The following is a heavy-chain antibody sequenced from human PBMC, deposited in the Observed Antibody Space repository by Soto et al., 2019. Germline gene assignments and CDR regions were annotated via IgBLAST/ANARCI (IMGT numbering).Heavy chain of an antibody. CDR1: GGTFSSYA. CDR3: ARGRGAAKVYYCGMDV. D-gene: IGHD2-15*01. J-gene: IGHJ6*02. Sequence: GASVKVSCKASGGTFSSYAISWVRQAPGQGLEWMGGIIPIFGTANYAQKFQGRVMITADESTSTAYMELSSLRSEDTAVYYCARGRGAAKVYYCGMDVWGQGTTVTVSS. CDR2: IIPIFGTA. V-gene: IGHV1-69*13.